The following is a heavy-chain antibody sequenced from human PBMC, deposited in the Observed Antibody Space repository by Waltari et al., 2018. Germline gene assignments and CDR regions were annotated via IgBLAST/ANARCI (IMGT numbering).Heavy chain of an antibody. CDR3: ANSHAFDI. CDR2: IYSGGNT. CDR1: GFTVSSNF. Sequence: EVQLVESGGGLIQPGGSLRLSCAASGFTVSSNFMSWVRQAPGKGLEWVSVIYSGGNTYYADSVKGRFTSSRDNSKNTLYLQMNSLRAEDTAVYYCANSHAFDIWGQGTMVTVSS. V-gene: IGHV3-53*01. J-gene: IGHJ3*02.